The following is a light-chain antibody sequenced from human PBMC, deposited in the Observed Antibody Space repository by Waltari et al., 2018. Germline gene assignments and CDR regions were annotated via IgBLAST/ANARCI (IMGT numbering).Light chain of an antibody. CDR1: QTVSSY. V-gene: IGKV3-11*01. Sequence: IVLTPSPATLSLSPGERDTLSCRASQTVSSYLAWYQQKPGQAPRLLIYDASNRATGISARFSGSGSGTDFTLTISSLEPEDFAVYYCQQRSNWPLTFGGGTRVEIK. CDR2: DAS. CDR3: QQRSNWPLT. J-gene: IGKJ4*01.